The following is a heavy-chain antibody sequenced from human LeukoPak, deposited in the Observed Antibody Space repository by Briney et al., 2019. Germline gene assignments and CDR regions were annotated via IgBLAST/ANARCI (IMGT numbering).Heavy chain of an antibody. CDR1: GFTFSSYA. V-gene: IGHV3-30-3*01. CDR3: ARAGTTVVTLYYYYGMDV. CDR2: ISYDGSNK. Sequence: GRSLRLSCAASGFTFSSYATHWVRQAPGKGLGWVAAISYDGSNKYYADSVKGRFTISRDNSKNTLYLQMNSLRAEDTAVYYCARAGTTVVTLYYYYGMDVWGQGTTVTVSS. D-gene: IGHD4-17*01. J-gene: IGHJ6*02.